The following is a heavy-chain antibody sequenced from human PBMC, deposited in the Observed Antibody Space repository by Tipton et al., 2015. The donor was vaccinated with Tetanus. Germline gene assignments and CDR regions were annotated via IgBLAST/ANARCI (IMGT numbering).Heavy chain of an antibody. D-gene: IGHD5-24*01. Sequence: TLSLTCTVSGASISSNTYYWSWIRQPAGKGLEWIGHISNGNTDYSPSLKSRVTLSVDTSKNQFSLEVRSVTAADTAVYYCARGITDGYNRRFDYWGQGTRVAVSP. CDR3: ARGITDGYNRRFDY. V-gene: IGHV4-61*09. J-gene: IGHJ4*02. CDR2: ISNGNT. CDR1: GASISSNTYY.